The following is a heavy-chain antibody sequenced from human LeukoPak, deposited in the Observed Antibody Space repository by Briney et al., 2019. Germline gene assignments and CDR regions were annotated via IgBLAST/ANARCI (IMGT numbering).Heavy chain of an antibody. Sequence: ASVKVSCKASGYTFTGYYMHRVRQAPGQGLEWMGIIDPNNGGTNYAQKFQGRITLTRDTSISTAYMELSSLRSDDTAVYHCATDEGGWGQGTLVTVSS. V-gene: IGHV1-2*02. D-gene: IGHD3-16*01. CDR3: ATDEGG. CDR2: IDPNNGGT. CDR1: GYTFTGYY. J-gene: IGHJ1*01.